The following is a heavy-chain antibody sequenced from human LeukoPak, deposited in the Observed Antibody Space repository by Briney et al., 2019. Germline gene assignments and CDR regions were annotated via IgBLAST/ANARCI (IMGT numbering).Heavy chain of an antibody. CDR3: ASEQTTSGGRRLDS. V-gene: IGHV4-4*07. CDR2: IYSSGIT. Sequence: SETLSLTCTVSGGSITDSFWTWIRQPAGKGLEWIGRIYSSGITNCSPSLKSRVTMSVDTSKNQFSLNLTSVTAADTAVYFRASEQTTSGGRRLDSWGQGTLVIVSS. J-gene: IGHJ4*02. CDR1: GGSITDSF. D-gene: IGHD1-26*01.